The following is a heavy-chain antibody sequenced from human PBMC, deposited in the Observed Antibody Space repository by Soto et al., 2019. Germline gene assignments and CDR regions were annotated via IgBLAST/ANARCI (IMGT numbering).Heavy chain of an antibody. CDR1: GGSISSGGYY. V-gene: IGHV4-31*03. CDR3: ARVSIAVAGPYYFDY. D-gene: IGHD6-19*01. Sequence: SETLSLTCTVSGGSISSGGYYWSWILHHPGKGLEWIGYIYYSGSTYYNPSLKSRVTISVDTSKNQFSLKQSSVTAADTAVYYCARVSIAVAGPYYFDYWGQGTLVTVSS. CDR2: IYYSGST. J-gene: IGHJ4*02.